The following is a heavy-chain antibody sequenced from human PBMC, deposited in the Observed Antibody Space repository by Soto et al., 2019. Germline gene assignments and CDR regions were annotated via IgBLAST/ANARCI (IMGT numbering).Heavy chain of an antibody. J-gene: IGHJ3*01. D-gene: IGHD2-15*01. V-gene: IGHV3-48*03. CDR2: IHPGGQTI. CDR1: GFTFSSSE. Sequence: PGGSLRLSCAASGFTFSSSEMYWVRQAPGKGLEWISYIHPGGQTIFYAESVKGRFTISRVNAKHSVYLQMNSLRAEDTAVYYCARRGSRWGRGTKVTVSS. CDR3: ARRGSR.